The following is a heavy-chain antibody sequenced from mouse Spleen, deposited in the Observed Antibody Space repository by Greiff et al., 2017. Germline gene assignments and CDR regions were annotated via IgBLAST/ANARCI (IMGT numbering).Heavy chain of an antibody. CDR2: IWAGGST. J-gene: IGHJ3*01. CDR3: ATTMITTRGSFAY. V-gene: IGHV2-9*02. CDR1: GFSLTSYG. Sequence: VQVVESGPGLVAPSQSLSITCTVSGFSLTSYGVHWVRQPPGKGLEWLGVIWAGGSTNYNSALMSRLSISKDNSKSQVFLKMNSLQTDDTAMYYCATTMITTRGSFAYWGQGTLVTVSA. D-gene: IGHD2-4*01.